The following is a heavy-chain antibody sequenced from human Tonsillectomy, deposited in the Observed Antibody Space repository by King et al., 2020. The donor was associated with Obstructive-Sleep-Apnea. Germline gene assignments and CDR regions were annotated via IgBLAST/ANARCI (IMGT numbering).Heavy chain of an antibody. D-gene: IGHD3-16*02. CDR3: AMIIFGGVIRDAVY. J-gene: IGHJ4*02. V-gene: IGHV3-7*01. Sequence: QLVQSGGGLVQPGGSLRLSWAASDFTFRTYCMSWGRKATGKVREWVANNKQEGSEKYYVDSVMGRFTISRDNAKNSLYLQMNSLRAEDTAVYYCAMIIFGGVIRDAVYWGQGTLVTVSS. CDR1: DFTFRTYC. CDR2: NKQEGSEK.